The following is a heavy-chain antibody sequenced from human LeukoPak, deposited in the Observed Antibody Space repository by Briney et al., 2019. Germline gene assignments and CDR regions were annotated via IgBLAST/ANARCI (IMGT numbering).Heavy chain of an antibody. V-gene: IGHV3-20*04. D-gene: IGHD6-19*01. CDR3: ASPAAYSSGWYSGRYSAFDI. J-gene: IGHJ3*02. Sequence: GGSLRLSCAASGFTFNDYGLSWVRQAPGKGLEWVSDINWNGGSTGYADSVKGRFTISRDNAKNSLYLQMNSLRAEDTAVYYCASPAAYSSGWYSGRYSAFDIWGQGTMVTVSS. CDR1: GFTFNDYG. CDR2: INWNGGST.